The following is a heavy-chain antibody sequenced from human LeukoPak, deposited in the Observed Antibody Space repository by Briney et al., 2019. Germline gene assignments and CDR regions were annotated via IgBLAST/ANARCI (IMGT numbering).Heavy chain of an antibody. CDR2: ISYSGST. CDR1: GASIRSYY. Sequence: SGTLSLTCTVSGASIRSYYWSWIRQPPGKGLEWIGYISYSGSTNFNPSLKSRVTISVDTSKNQFSLKLSSVTAADTAVYYCAREGTAGTNLNWFDPWGQGTLVTVSS. D-gene: IGHD1-1*01. J-gene: IGHJ5*02. CDR3: AREGTAGTNLNWFDP. V-gene: IGHV4-59*01.